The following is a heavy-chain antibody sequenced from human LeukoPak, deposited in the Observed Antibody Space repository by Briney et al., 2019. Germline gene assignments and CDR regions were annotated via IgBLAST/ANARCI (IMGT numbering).Heavy chain of an antibody. CDR3: ARRTGYYDGFDY. Sequence: PSETLSLTCTVSGGSISSYYWSWLRQPPGKRLEWFGYIYYSGSTNYNPSLKSRVTISVDTSKNQFSLKLSSVTAADTAVYYCARRTGYYDGFDYWGQGTLVTVSS. V-gene: IGHV4-59*01. CDR1: GGSISSYY. CDR2: IYYSGST. J-gene: IGHJ4*02. D-gene: IGHD3/OR15-3a*01.